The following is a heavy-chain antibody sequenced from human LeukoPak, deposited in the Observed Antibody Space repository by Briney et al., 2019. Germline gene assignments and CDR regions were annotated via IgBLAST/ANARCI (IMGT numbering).Heavy chain of an antibody. CDR3: AKEAFYHGWGSLDS. Sequence: GGSLRLSCAASGFTFDDYAMYWVRQAPGKGLEWVSLISGDGGSRYYADSVKGRFTISRDNSKESLYLQMNSLRTEDTALYYCAKEAFYHGWGSLDSWGQGTLVTVSS. CDR2: ISGDGGSR. J-gene: IGHJ4*02. V-gene: IGHV3-43*02. D-gene: IGHD3-10*01. CDR1: GFTFDDYA.